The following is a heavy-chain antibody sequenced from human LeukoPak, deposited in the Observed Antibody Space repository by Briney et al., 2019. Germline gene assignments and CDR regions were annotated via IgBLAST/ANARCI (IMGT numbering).Heavy chain of an antibody. CDR3: ARDRGSSWYDYYYCYMDV. J-gene: IGHJ6*03. Sequence: ASVKVSCKASGGTFSSYAISWVRQAPGQGLEWMGGIIPIFGTANYAQKFQGRVTITADESTSTAYMELRSLRSDDTAVYYCARDRGSSWYDYYYCYMDVWGKGTTVTVSS. CDR1: GGTFSSYA. D-gene: IGHD6-13*01. CDR2: IIPIFGTA. V-gene: IGHV1-69*13.